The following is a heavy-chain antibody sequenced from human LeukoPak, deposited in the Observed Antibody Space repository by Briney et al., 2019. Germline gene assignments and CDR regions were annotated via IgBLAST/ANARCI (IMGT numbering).Heavy chain of an antibody. V-gene: IGHV3-74*01. Sequence: GGSLRLSCAASGFTFSYYWMHWVRQAPGKGLVWVSRISGDGSSTNYADSVKGRFTISRDNAKNTLYLQMNSLRAEDTAVYYCARTYLVGWYFDLWGRGTLVAVSS. CDR3: ARTYLVGWYFDL. J-gene: IGHJ2*01. CDR2: ISGDGSST. CDR1: GFTFSYYW. D-gene: IGHD3-16*01.